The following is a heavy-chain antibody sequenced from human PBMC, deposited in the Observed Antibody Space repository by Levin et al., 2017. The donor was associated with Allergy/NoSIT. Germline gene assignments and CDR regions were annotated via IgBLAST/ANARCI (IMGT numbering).Heavy chain of an antibody. J-gene: IGHJ6*03. D-gene: IGHD3-16*01. CDR2: ISSSSSYI. V-gene: IGHV3-21*01. CDR3: AILGGFTFGGVMNMDV. CDR1: GFTFSSYS. Sequence: PGGSLRLSCAASGFTFSSYSMNWVRQAPGKGLEWVSSISSSSSYIYYADSVKGRFTISRDNAKNSLYLQMNSLRAEDTAVYYCAILGGFTFGGVMNMDVWGKGTTVTVSS.